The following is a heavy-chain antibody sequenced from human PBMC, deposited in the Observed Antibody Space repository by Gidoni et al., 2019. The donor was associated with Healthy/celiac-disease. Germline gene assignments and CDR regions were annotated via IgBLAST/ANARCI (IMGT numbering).Heavy chain of an antibody. V-gene: IGHV4-34*01. CDR3: ARCTYYDFWSGYYYFDY. D-gene: IGHD3-3*01. CDR1: GGSFSGYY. CDR2: INHSGST. Sequence: QVQLQQWGAGLLKPSETLSLTCAVYGGSFSGYYWSWIRQPPGKGLEWIGEINHSGSTNYNPSLKSRVTISVDTSKNQFSLKLSSVTAADTAVYYCARCTYYDFWSGYYYFDYWGQGTLVTVSS. J-gene: IGHJ4*02.